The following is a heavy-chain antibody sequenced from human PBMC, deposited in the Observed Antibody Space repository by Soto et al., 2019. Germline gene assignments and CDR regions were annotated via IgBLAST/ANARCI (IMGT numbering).Heavy chain of an antibody. CDR2: ISGSGGST. D-gene: IGHD3-3*01. Sequence: PGWSLTLSCAASGFPFSSYAMSWVRQAPGKGLEWVSAISGSGGSTYYADSVKGRFTISRDNSKNTLYLQMNSLRAEDTAVYYCAKEGLRFLEWLHQGMDVWGQGTTVTVSS. CDR3: AKEGLRFLEWLHQGMDV. J-gene: IGHJ6*02. CDR1: GFPFSSYA. V-gene: IGHV3-23*01.